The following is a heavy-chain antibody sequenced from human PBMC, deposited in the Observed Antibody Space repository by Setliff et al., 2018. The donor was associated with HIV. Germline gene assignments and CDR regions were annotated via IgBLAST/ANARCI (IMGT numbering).Heavy chain of an antibody. CDR3: AREAYRLPWIDN. D-gene: IGHD1-1*01. Sequence: PGESLKISCAASGFTFSSYGIHWVRQAPGKGLEWVASISSDRGHTNYADSVKGRFTISRDNTKNSLYLQINSLSAEDTAVYYCAREAYRLPWIDNWGQGTLVTVSS. CDR2: ISSDRGHT. CDR1: GFTFSSYG. J-gene: IGHJ4*02. V-gene: IGHV3-21*04.